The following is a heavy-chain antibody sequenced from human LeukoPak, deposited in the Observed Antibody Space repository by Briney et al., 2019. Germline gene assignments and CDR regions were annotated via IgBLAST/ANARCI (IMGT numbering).Heavy chain of an antibody. D-gene: IGHD6-13*01. V-gene: IGHV1-69*04. CDR3: ARMAVAAAGSFDY. CDR1: GGTFSSYA. Sequence: PVKVSCKASGGTFSSYAISWVRQAPGQGLEWMGRIIPILGIENYAQKFQGRVTITAVKSTSTAYMELSSLRSEDTAVYYCARMAVAAAGSFDYWGQGTLVTVSS. J-gene: IGHJ4*02. CDR2: IIPILGIE.